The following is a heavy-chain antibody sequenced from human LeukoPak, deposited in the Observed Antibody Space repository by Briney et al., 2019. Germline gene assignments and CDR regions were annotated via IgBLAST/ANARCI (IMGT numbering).Heavy chain of an antibody. V-gene: IGHV4-61*01. CDR1: GGSISSGSYY. CDR3: ARKRRFGARMNWFDP. D-gene: IGHD3-10*01. Sequence: SQTLSLTCTVSGGSISSGSYYWSWIRQPPGKGLEWIGYIYYSGSTNYNPSLKSRVTISVDTSKNQFSLKLSSVTAADTAVYYCARKRRFGARMNWFDPWGQGTLVTVSS. CDR2: IYYSGST. J-gene: IGHJ5*02.